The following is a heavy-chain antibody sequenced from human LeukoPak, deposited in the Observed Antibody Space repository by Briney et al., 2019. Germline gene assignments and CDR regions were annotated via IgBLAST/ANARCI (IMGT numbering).Heavy chain of an antibody. Sequence: PGGSLRLSCAASGFTFSSYSMNWVRQAPGKGLEWVSTISGSGGSTYYADSVKGQFTISRDNSKNTLYLQMNSLRAEDTAVYYCAEEEWLLAVYFDYWGQGTLVTVSS. V-gene: IGHV3-23*01. D-gene: IGHD3-3*01. CDR1: GFTFSSYS. CDR2: ISGSGGST. CDR3: AEEEWLLAVYFDY. J-gene: IGHJ4*02.